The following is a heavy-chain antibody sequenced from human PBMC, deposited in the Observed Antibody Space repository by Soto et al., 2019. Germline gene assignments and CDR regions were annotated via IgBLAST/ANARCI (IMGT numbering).Heavy chain of an antibody. CDR3: AKEGTGLYNAFDI. D-gene: IGHD3-10*01. CDR2: LLDDGSK. CDR1: RFPFSYYA. Sequence: QVELVESGGGVVRPGRSLRLSCAASRFPFSYYAMHWVCQAPGKGLEFVAVLLDDGSKYYADSVKGRFTISKDNSMKTVDLEMSSLRPEDTALYYCAKEGTGLYNAFDIWGQGTMVTVS. V-gene: IGHV3-30*18. J-gene: IGHJ3*02.